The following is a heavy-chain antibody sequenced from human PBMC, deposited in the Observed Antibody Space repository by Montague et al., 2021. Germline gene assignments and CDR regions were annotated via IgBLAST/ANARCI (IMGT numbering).Heavy chain of an antibody. D-gene: IGHD3-10*01. J-gene: IGHJ3*02. V-gene: IGHV4-61*02. CDR1: FASLSSYEYY. CDR3: ARDSPVVEPWVGEHKGAFDI. CDR2: VYKRGDT. Sequence: TLSLPFLFSFASLSSYEYYWTWIRQPAGRGLEWIGRVYKRGDTNTNPSLRSRLTLSVDTSKNHFSLTLTSVTAADTAVYFCARDSPVVEPWVGEHKGAFDIWGQGTMVTVSS.